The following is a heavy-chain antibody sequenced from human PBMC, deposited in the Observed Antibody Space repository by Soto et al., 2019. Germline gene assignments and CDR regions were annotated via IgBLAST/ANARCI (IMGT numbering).Heavy chain of an antibody. Sequence: VPVKRYWKISGYAYSGYGISRRSLTHEQGLEWMGWISAYNGNTNYAQKLQGRVTMTTDTSTSTAYMELRSLRSDDTAVYYCARDEQYQLRYAYTLLDLRVQRTLDIVSS. D-gene: IGHD2-2*02. CDR3: ARDEQYQLRYAYTLLDL. V-gene: IGHV1-18*01. CDR1: GYAYSGYG. CDR2: ISAYNGNT. J-gene: IGHJ5*02.